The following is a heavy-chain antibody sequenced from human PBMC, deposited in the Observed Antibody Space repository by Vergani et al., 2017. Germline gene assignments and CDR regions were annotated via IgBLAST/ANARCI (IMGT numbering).Heavy chain of an antibody. V-gene: IGHV4-31*03. CDR1: GDPLSSSDQY. CDR3: ARENVVIARIFDF. Sequence: QVQLQESGPGLVKPSQTLSLICTVSGDPLSSSDQYWSWIRQRSDKGLEWVGHIFRSGTTYYNPSLKSRLIMSVDTSKNQFSLKLTSVTAADTAMYYCARENVVIARIFDFWGQGTLVTVSS. D-gene: IGHD2-21*01. CDR2: IFRSGTT. J-gene: IGHJ4*02.